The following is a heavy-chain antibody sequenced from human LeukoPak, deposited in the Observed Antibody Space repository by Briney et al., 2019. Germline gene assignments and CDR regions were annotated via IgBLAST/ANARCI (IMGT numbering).Heavy chain of an antibody. V-gene: IGHV3-53*01. CDR2: IYSGGNT. Sequence: PGGSLRLSCTVSGFTVSSNSMSWVRQAPGKGLEWVSFIYSGGNTHNSDSVKGRFTISRDNSKNTLYLQMNTLRAEDTAVYYCTRRVGDYSHPYDYWGQGTLVTVSS. D-gene: IGHD3-22*01. CDR3: TRRVGDYSHPYDY. CDR1: GFTVSSNS. J-gene: IGHJ4*02.